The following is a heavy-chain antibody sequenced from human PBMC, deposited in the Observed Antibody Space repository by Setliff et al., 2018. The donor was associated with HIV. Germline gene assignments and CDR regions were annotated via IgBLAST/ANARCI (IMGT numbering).Heavy chain of an antibody. D-gene: IGHD4-17*01. Sequence: SETLSLTCTVSGPSINSNYWSWIRQSPGKGFEWIGSIYSTGSTNYNPSLQSRVTISMVASRNQFSLTVTSVTAADTAVYYCAKGAGFYGDYTFDHWGQGRQVTVSS. CDR3: AKGAGFYGDYTFDH. CDR1: GPSINSNY. CDR2: IYSTGST. V-gene: IGHV4-59*01. J-gene: IGHJ4*02.